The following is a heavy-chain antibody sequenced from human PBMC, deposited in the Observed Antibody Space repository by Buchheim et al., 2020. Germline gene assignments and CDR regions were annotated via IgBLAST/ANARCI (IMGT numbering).Heavy chain of an antibody. V-gene: IGHV3-30*18. CDR1: GFTFSSYG. J-gene: IGHJ4*02. Sequence: QVQLVESGGGVVQPGGSLRLSCAASGFTFSSYGMHWVRQAPGKGLEWVAVISYDGSNKYYADSVKGRFTISRDNSKNTLYLQMNSLRAEDTAVYYCAKVHGYYDSSGYTPFDYWGQGTL. D-gene: IGHD3-22*01. CDR3: AKVHGYYDSSGYTPFDY. CDR2: ISYDGSNK.